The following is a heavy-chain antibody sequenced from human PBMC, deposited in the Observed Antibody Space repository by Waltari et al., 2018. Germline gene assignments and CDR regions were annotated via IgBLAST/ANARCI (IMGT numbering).Heavy chain of an antibody. Sequence: EVQLVESGGGLVKPEGSLRLSCAASGFTFNDAWMNWVRQAPGKGRELVGRIKSKMSGATIDYATPVKGRFTISRDDSKSTLYLQMNSLKAEDTAVYYCTADVPWLRPQNDYWGQGTMVTVSS. CDR3: TADVPWLRPQNDY. D-gene: IGHD6-19*01. V-gene: IGHV3-15*07. CDR2: IKSKMSGATI. J-gene: IGHJ3*01. CDR1: GFTFNDAW.